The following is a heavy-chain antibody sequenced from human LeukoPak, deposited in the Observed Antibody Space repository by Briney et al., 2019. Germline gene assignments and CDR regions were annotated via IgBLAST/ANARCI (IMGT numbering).Heavy chain of an antibody. CDR1: GFTFNSYA. V-gene: IGHV3-30*04. J-gene: IGHJ4*02. CDR3: ARRQKLACDY. Sequence: GGSLKLSCAASGFTFNSYAMHWVRQAPGKGLEWVAVISYDGSNKYYADSVKGRFTISRDNSKNTLYLQMNSLRAEDTAVYYCARRQKLACDYWGQGTLVTVSS. CDR2: ISYDGSNK. D-gene: IGHD6-13*01.